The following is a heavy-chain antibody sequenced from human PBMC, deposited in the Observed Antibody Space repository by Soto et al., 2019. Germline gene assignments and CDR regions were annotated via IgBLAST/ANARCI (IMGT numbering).Heavy chain of an antibody. CDR2: IYHSGST. D-gene: IGHD4-17*01. V-gene: IGHV4-38-2*01. J-gene: IGHJ3*02. Sequence: SETLSLTCAVSGYSISSGYYWGWIRQPPGKGLEWIGSIYHSGSTYYNPSLKSRVTISVDTSKNQFSLKLSSVTAADTAVYYCARGGTTVTDAFDIWGQGTMVTVSS. CDR1: GYSISSGYY. CDR3: ARGGTTVTDAFDI.